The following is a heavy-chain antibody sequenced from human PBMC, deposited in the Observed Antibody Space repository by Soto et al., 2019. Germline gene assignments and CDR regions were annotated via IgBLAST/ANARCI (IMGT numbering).Heavy chain of an antibody. Sequence: GASVKVSCKASGGTFSIYAISWVRQAPGQGLEWMGGIIPIFGTANYAQKFQSRVTITADESTSTAYMELSSLRSEDTDVYYCARRKGVNRLTNWFDPWGQGTLVTFSS. CDR1: GGTFSIYA. V-gene: IGHV1-69*13. CDR2: IIPIFGTA. CDR3: ARRKGVNRLTNWFDP. J-gene: IGHJ5*02. D-gene: IGHD3-9*01.